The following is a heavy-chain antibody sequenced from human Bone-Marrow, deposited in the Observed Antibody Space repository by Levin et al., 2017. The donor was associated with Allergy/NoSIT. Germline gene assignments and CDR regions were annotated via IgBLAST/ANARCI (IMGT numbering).Heavy chain of an antibody. CDR2: IWYDGSNK. J-gene: IGHJ4*02. CDR1: GFTFSSYG. CDR3: ARDEDSITSFDY. V-gene: IGHV3-33*01. D-gene: IGHD6-6*01. Sequence: GGSLRLSCAASGFTFSSYGMHWVRQAPGKGLEWVAVIWYDGSNKYYADSVKGRFTISRDNSKNTLYLQMNSLRAEDTAVYYCARDEDSITSFDYWGQGTLVTVSS.